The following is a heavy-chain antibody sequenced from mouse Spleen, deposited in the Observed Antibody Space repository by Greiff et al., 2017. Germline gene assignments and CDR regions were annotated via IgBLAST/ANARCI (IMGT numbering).Heavy chain of an antibody. CDR1: GFTFSDYG. V-gene: IGHV5-17*01. D-gene: IGHD2-3*01. CDR3: ARQGYYEVYYFDY. CDR2: ISSGSSTI. Sequence: DVKLVESGGGLVKPGGSLKLSCAASGFTFSDYGMHWVRQAPEKGLEWVAYISSGSSTIYYADTVKGRFTISRDNAKNTLFLQMTSLRSEDTAMYYCARQGYYEVYYFDYWGQGTTLTVSS. J-gene: IGHJ2*01.